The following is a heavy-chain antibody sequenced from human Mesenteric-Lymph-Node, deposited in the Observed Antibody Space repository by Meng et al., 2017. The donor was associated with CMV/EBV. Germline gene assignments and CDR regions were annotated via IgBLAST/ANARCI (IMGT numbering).Heavy chain of an antibody. CDR3: ANRKRVYSGHGSYDY. Sequence: SVKVSCKASGGTLRSFSVSWMRQAPGRGPEWMGIIIPIFGTTNNAQKFQGRVTITTDESTSTAYMELSSLRSEDTAVYYCANRKRVYSGHGSYDYWGQGTPVTVSS. V-gene: IGHV1-69*05. CDR1: GGTLRSFS. CDR2: IIPIFGTT. D-gene: IGHD1-26*01. J-gene: IGHJ4*02.